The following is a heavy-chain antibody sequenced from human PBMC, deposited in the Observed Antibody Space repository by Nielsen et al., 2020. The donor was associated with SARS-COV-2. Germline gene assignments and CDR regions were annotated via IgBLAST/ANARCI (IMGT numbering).Heavy chain of an antibody. CDR2: INHSGST. CDR1: GGSFSGYY. V-gene: IGHV4-34*01. Sequence: GSLRLSCAVYGGSFSGYYWSWIRQPPGKGLEWIGEINHSGSTNYNPSLKSRVTISVDTSKNQFSLKLSSVTAADTAVYYCARRQRHPFFSFGGGSCHFDYWGQGTLVTVSS. CDR3: ARRQRHPFFSFGGGSCHFDY. J-gene: IGHJ4*02. D-gene: IGHD2-15*01.